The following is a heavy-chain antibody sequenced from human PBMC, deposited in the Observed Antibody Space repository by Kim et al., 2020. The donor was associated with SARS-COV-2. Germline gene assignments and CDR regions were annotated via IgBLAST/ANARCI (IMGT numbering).Heavy chain of an antibody. CDR3: ARGGVAARLLYGIDV. Sequence: NPSRKSRVAMSVDTSKTQFSLKLSSVTAADTAVYYCARGGVAARLLYGIDVWGQGTTVTVSS. V-gene: IGHV4-39*01. J-gene: IGHJ6*02. D-gene: IGHD6-6*01.